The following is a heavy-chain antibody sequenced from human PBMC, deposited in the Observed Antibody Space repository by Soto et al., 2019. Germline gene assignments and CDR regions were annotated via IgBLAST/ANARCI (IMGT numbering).Heavy chain of an antibody. V-gene: IGHV4-59*01. J-gene: IGHJ4*02. D-gene: IGHD6-19*01. CDR1: GGSISSYY. CDR2: IYDSGST. CDR3: ARQDGYSTGRRDY. Sequence: PSETLSLTCTVSGGSISSYYWSWIRQPPGKALEYIGYIYDSGSTNYNPSLNSRVTISIDTSKNQFSLKLSSVTAADTAVYYCARQDGYSTGRRDYWGQGILVTVSS.